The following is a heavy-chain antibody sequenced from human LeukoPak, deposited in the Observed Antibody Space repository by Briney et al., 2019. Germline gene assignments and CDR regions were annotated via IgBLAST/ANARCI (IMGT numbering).Heavy chain of an antibody. J-gene: IGHJ5*02. CDR3: ARDHPGASSSWYEDWFDP. V-gene: IGHV1-69*04. D-gene: IGHD6-13*01. CDR2: IIPILGIA. CDR1: GGTFSSYA. Sequence: ASVKVSCKASGGTFSSYAISWVRQAPGQGLEWMVRIIPILGIANYAQKFQGRVTITADKSTSTAYMELSSLRSEDTAVYYCARDHPGASSSWYEDWFDPWGQGTLVTVSS.